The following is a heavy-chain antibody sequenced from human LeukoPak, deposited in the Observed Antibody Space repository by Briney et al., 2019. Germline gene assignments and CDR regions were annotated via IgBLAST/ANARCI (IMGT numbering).Heavy chain of an antibody. CDR2: IIPIFGTA. Sequence: ASVKVSCKASGGTFSSYAISWVRQAPGQGLEWMGGIIPIFGTANYAQKFQGRVTITTDESTSTAYMELSSLRPEDTAVYYCARDSLLYYDFWSGAPMDVWGKGTTVTVSS. V-gene: IGHV1-69*05. J-gene: IGHJ6*03. CDR1: GGTFSSYA. CDR3: ARDSLLYYDFWSGAPMDV. D-gene: IGHD3-3*01.